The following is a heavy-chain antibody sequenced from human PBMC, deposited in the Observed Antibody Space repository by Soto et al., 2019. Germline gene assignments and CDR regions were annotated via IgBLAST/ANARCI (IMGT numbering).Heavy chain of an antibody. Sequence: VKVSCKASGGTFSSYAISWVRQAPGQGLEWMGGIIPIFGTANYAQKFQGRVTITADESTSTAYMELSSLRSEDTAVYYCAVGPAFLVGATARDLGMDVWGQGTTVTVSS. CDR1: GGTFSSYA. D-gene: IGHD1-26*01. V-gene: IGHV1-69*01. J-gene: IGHJ6*02. CDR3: AVGPAFLVGATARDLGMDV. CDR2: IIPIFGTA.